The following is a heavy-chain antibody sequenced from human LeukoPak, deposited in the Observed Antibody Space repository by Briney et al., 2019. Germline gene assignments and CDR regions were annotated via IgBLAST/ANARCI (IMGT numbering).Heavy chain of an antibody. CDR2: ISGSSTTI. J-gene: IGHJ4*02. Sequence: GGSLRLSCAASGFTFSTYSINWVRQAPGKGLEWVSYISGSSTTIYYADSVKGRFTISRDNAKNSLYLQMNSLRDEDTAVYYCARHDYGGNSGDYWGQGTLVTVSS. D-gene: IGHD4-23*01. V-gene: IGHV3-48*02. CDR3: ARHDYGGNSGDY. CDR1: GFTFSTYS.